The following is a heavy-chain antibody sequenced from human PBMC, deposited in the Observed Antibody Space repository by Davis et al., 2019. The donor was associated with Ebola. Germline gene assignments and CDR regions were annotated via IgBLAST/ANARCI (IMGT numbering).Heavy chain of an antibody. CDR1: GGTFSSYA. J-gene: IGHJ6*02. Sequence: AASVKVSCKASGGTFSSYAISWVRQAPGQGLEWMGRIIPILGIANYAQKFQGRVTITADKSTSTAYMELSSLRSEDTAVYYCARTAAAGKDYYYYGMDVWGQGTTVTVSS. D-gene: IGHD6-13*01. V-gene: IGHV1-69*04. CDR2: IIPILGIA. CDR3: ARTAAAGKDYYYYGMDV.